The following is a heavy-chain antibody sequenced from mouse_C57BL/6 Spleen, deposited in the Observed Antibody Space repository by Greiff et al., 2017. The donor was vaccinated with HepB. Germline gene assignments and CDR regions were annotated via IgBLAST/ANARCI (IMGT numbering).Heavy chain of an antibody. Sequence: QVQLQQSGAELMKPGASVKLSCKATGYTFTGYWIEWVKQRPGHGLEWIGEILPGSGSTNYNEKFKGKATFTADTSSNTAYMQLSSLTTEESAIYYCARKAHYGSSSSGFAYWGQGTLVTVSA. V-gene: IGHV1-9*01. D-gene: IGHD1-1*01. CDR3: ARKAHYGSSSSGFAY. CDR1: GYTFTGYW. J-gene: IGHJ3*01. CDR2: ILPGSGST.